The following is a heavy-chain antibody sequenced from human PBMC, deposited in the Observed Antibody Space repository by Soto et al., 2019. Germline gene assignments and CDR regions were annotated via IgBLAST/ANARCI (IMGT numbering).Heavy chain of an antibody. D-gene: IGHD6-19*01. CDR3: ARETGYSSGWRQDY. V-gene: IGHV3-74*01. CDR1: GFTFSTYA. J-gene: IGHJ4*02. CDR2: INSDGSSI. Sequence: GGSLRLSCAASGFTFSTYAMTWVRQAPGKGLEWVSRINSDGSSISYADSVKGRFTISRDNAKNTLYLQMNSLRVEDTAVYYCARETGYSSGWRQDYWGQGTLVTVSS.